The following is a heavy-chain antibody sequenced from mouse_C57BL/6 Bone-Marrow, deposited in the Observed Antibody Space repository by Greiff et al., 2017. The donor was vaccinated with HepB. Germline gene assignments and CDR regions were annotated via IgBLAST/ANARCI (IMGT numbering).Heavy chain of an antibody. CDR1: GYSITSGYY. Sequence: EVHLVESGPGLVKPSQSLSLTCSVTGYSITSGYYWNWIRQFPGNKLEWMGYISYDGSNNYNPSLKNRISITRDTSKNQFFLKLNSVTTEDTATYYCARDPYYGSSYEDAMDYWGQGTSVTVSS. J-gene: IGHJ4*01. CDR3: ARDPYYGSSYEDAMDY. V-gene: IGHV3-6*01. CDR2: ISYDGSN. D-gene: IGHD1-1*01.